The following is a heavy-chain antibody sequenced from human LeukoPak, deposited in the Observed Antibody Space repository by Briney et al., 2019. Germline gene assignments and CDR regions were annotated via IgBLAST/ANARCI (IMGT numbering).Heavy chain of an antibody. CDR3: ARVTFGGVIVITDYFDY. CDR1: GFTFSSYG. D-gene: IGHD3-16*02. CDR2: IWYDGSNK. Sequence: PGRXLRLSCAASGFTFSSYGMHWVRQAPGKGLEWVAVIWYDGSNKYYADSVKGRFTISRDNSKNTLYLQMNSLRAEDTAVYYCARVTFGGVIVITDYFDYWGQGTLVTVSS. V-gene: IGHV3-33*01. J-gene: IGHJ4*02.